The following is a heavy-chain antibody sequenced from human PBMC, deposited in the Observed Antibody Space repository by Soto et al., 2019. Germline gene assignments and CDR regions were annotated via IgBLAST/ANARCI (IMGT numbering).Heavy chain of an antibody. D-gene: IGHD3-22*01. Sequence: GASVKVSCKASGYTFTGHYIHWVRQAPEQGPEWMGEIGPESGATRYAQKFQGRVTMTRDTSITTVYMELKNLSPDDTAVYYCARGIQDYYDMRGWFDPWGQGTLVTVSS. V-gene: IGHV1-2*02. CDR3: ARGIQDYYDMRGWFDP. J-gene: IGHJ5*02. CDR2: IGPESGAT. CDR1: GYTFTGHY.